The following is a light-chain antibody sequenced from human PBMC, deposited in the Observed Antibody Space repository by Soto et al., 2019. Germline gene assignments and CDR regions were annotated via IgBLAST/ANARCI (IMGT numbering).Light chain of an antibody. CDR3: QHANSCSRT. Sequence: EMVITQSPSTLSVSPGDSATLSCRASQSVGSNLAWYQQKPGQAPRLLIYDASIRATGVPARFSGSGSGTDFTLTISSLQPEDFATYYCQHANSCSRTFGQGTKVDIK. V-gene: IGKV3-15*01. J-gene: IGKJ1*01. CDR2: DAS. CDR1: QSVGSN.